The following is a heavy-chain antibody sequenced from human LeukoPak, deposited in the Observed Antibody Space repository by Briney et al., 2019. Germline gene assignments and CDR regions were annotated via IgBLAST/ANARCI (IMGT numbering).Heavy chain of an antibody. D-gene: IGHD6-19*01. V-gene: IGHV3-43D*03. J-gene: IGHJ5*02. CDR1: GFTFGEYG. CDR2: FIWVGGST. Sequence: GGSLRLSCLGSGFTFGEYGMHGAGQVPGKGWEWFSHFIWVGGSTYYAGSVKGRFTISRDNSKNSLYLQMNSLGAEDTALYYCAKDIHIGHGSGWPESWGQGTLVTVSS. CDR3: AKDIHIGHGSGWPES.